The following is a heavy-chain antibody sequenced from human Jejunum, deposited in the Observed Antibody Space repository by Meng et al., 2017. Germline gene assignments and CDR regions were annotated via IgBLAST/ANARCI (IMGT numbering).Heavy chain of an antibody. CDR1: GYAFTNYC. J-gene: IGHJ4*02. D-gene: IGHD5-24*01. CDR2: ISNYNGNT. Sequence: VRLVQAGAGVKNAGALAKVSCKSSGYAFTNYCISRLRQAPGQEVLGMGSISNYNGNTNYVPTLKGRVTMTTDTSTSKAYMGLSSLRSDDTAVYYCARPAVLNGYDVFYCDHWGQGTLVTVSS. V-gene: IGHV1-18*01. CDR3: ARPAVLNGYDVFYCDH.